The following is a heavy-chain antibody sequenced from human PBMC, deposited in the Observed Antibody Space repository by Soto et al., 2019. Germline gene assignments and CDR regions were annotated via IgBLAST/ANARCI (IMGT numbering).Heavy chain of an antibody. J-gene: IGHJ4*02. CDR1: GFTFRNYA. CDR2: IRASGDST. D-gene: IGHD5-18*01. Sequence: EVQLLESGGGLVQPGGSLRLSCAASGFTFRNYAMTWVRQAPGKGLEWVSTIRASGDSTYYADSVKGRITISRDNSKNTVYLQMNTPEAEDTAVYFCAKGGYTSYYDYWGQGILVTVSS. CDR3: AKGGYTSYYDY. V-gene: IGHV3-23*01.